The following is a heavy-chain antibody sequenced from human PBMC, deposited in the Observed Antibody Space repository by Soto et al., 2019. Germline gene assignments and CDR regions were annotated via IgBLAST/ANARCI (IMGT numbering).Heavy chain of an antibody. V-gene: IGHV1-18*01. CDR1: GYTFIRYG. CDR2: ISPYNDYT. D-gene: IGHD3-16*01. CDR3: ARGGYYDNTCGKLSHYGLDV. J-gene: IGHJ6*02. Sequence: QVQLVQSAAEVKKPGASVRVSCKASGYTFIRYGIAWVRQAPGQGLEWIGWISPYNDYTIYSQKLQGRVTMTADTATRTVYMELRGLKYDDTAVYSWARGGYYDNTCGKLSHYGLDVWGQGTSVTVSS.